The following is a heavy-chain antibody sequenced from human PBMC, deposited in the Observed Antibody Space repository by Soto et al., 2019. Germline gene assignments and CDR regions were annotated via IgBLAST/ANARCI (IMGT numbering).Heavy chain of an antibody. CDR3: ARALAAADSL. CDR1: GFNFKKYC. Sequence: GGSLRLSCAASGFNFKKYCMHWVRQAPGKGLEWVSNINHDGSDTCYVDSVKGRFTISRDNAKSSLYVQMNSLGVEDTAVYYCARALAAADSLWGQGTLVTVSS. D-gene: IGHD6-13*01. J-gene: IGHJ4*02. CDR2: INHDGSDT. V-gene: IGHV3-7*01.